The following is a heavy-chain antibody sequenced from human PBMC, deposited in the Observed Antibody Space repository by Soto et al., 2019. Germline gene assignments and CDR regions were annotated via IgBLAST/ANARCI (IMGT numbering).Heavy chain of an antibody. CDR2: INSDGSST. Sequence: GGSLRLSCAASGFTFSSYWMHWARQAPGKGLVWVSRINSDGSSTSYADSVKGRFTISRDNAKNTVYLQMNSLRAEDTAVYYCTRGNYYDSSVIGKVDYWGQGTLVTVSS. CDR1: GFTFSSYW. CDR3: TRGNYYDSSVIGKVDY. J-gene: IGHJ4*02. V-gene: IGHV3-74*01. D-gene: IGHD3-22*01.